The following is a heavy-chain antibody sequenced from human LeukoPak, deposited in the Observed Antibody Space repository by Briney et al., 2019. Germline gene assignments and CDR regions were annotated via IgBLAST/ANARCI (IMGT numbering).Heavy chain of an antibody. V-gene: IGHV5-51*01. J-gene: IGHJ3*02. D-gene: IGHD3-22*01. CDR3: ARRLMYYYDSSGYDVAFDI. CDR1: GYSFTNYW. CDR2: IYPGDSDT. Sequence: PGESLKISCKGSGYSFTNYWIGWVRQMPGKGLEWMGVIYPGDSDTIYSPSFQGQVTISADESIITAYLQWSSLKASDTAMYYCARRLMYYYDSSGYDVAFDIWGQGTMVTVSS.